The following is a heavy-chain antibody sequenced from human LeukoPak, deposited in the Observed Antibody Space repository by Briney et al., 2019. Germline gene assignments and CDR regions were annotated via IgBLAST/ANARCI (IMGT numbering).Heavy chain of an antibody. CDR1: GGSISSGSYY. CDR2: IYTSGST. D-gene: IGHD6-19*01. CDR3: ARDNHRGSGWYTAGDY. Sequence: SQTLSLTCTVSGGSISSGSYYWSWIRQPAGKGLEWIGRIYTSGSTNYNPSLKSRVTISVDTSKNQFSLKLSSVTAADTAVYYCARDNHRGSGWYTAGDYWGQGTLVTVSS. V-gene: IGHV4-61*02. J-gene: IGHJ4*02.